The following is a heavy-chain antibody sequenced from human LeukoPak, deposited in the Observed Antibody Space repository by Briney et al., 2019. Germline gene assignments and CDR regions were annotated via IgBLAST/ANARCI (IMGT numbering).Heavy chain of an antibody. CDR2: IYYSGST. CDR1: GGSISSYY. V-gene: IGHV4-59*01. J-gene: IGHJ4*02. Sequence: PETLSLTCTVSGGSISSYYWSWIRQPPGKGLEWIGYIYYSGSTNYNPSLKSRVTISVDTSKNQFSLKLSSVTAADTAVYYCARGPPITMVRGVMHFDYWGQGTLVTVSS. D-gene: IGHD3-10*01. CDR3: ARGPPITMVRGVMHFDY.